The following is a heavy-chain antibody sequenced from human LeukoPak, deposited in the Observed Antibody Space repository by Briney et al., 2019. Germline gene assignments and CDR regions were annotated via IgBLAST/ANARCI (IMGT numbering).Heavy chain of an antibody. V-gene: IGHV4-30-4*01. Sequence: SETLSLTCTVSGSSISSGDYYWSWIRQPPGKGLEWIGYIYYSGSTYYNPSLKSRVTISVDTSKNQFSLKLSSVTAADTAVYYCVRVAPTKAHRQTYSSTSYAFDIWGQGTMVTVSS. CDR2: IYYSGST. CDR1: GSSISSGDYY. D-gene: IGHD6-13*01. CDR3: VRVAPTKAHRQTYSSTSYAFDI. J-gene: IGHJ3*02.